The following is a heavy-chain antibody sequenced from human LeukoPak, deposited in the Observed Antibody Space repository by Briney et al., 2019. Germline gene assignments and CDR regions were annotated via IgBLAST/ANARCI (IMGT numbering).Heavy chain of an antibody. D-gene: IGHD2-21*02. CDR2: ISYDGSNK. J-gene: IGHJ4*02. Sequence: GGSLRLSCAASGFTFSSYGMHWVRQAPGKGLEWVAVISYDGSNKYYADSVKGRFTISRGNSKNTLYLQMNSLRAEDTAVYYCAKGDNCGGDCYFFDYWGQGTLVTVSS. V-gene: IGHV3-30*18. CDR1: GFTFSSYG. CDR3: AKGDNCGGDCYFFDY.